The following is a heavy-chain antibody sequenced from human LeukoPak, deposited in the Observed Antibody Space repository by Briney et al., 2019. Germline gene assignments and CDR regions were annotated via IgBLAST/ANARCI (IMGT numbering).Heavy chain of an antibody. CDR1: GGTFSSYA. V-gene: IGHV1-69*06. D-gene: IGHD4-17*01. CDR2: IIPIFGTA. Sequence: ASVKVSCKASGGTFSSYAISWVRQAPGQGLEWMGGIIPIFGTANYAQKFQGRATTTADKSTSTAYMELSSLRSEDTAVYYCARDRANYGDDGDYYYYMDVWGKGTTVTVSS. CDR3: ARDRANYGDDGDYYYYMDV. J-gene: IGHJ6*03.